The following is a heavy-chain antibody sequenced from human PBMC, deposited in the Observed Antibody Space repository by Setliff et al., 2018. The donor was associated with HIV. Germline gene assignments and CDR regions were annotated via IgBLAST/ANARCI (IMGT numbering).Heavy chain of an antibody. CDR2: IDWDDDK. J-gene: IGHJ3*02. CDR1: GFSLSTSGMR. V-gene: IGHV2-70*04. Sequence: SGPTLVNPTQPLTLTCSFSGFSLSTSGMRVSWIRQPPGKALEWLARIDWDDDKYCSTSLKTRLAISKDTSKNQVVLTMTNMDPVDTATYYCTRSPIVVVPAAAFDIWGQGTMVTVSS. CDR3: TRSPIVVVPAAAFDI. D-gene: IGHD2-2*01.